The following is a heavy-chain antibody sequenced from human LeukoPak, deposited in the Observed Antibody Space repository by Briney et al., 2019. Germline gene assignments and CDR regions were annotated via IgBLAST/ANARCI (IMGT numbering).Heavy chain of an antibody. J-gene: IGHJ4*02. CDR2: ISYDGSNK. V-gene: IGHV3-30*01. D-gene: IGHD6-19*01. CDR3: AREFSEQWSPLDY. Sequence: PGRSLRLSCAASGFTLSSYAMHWVRQAPGKGLEWVAVISYDGSNKYYADSVKGRFTISRDNSKNTLYLQMNSLRAEDTAVYYCAREFSEQWSPLDYWGQGTLVTVSS. CDR1: GFTLSSYA.